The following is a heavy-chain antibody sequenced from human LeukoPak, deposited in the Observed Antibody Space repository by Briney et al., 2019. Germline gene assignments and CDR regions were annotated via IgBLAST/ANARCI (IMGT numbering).Heavy chain of an antibody. V-gene: IGHV1-8*01. J-gene: IGHJ5*02. Sequence: GASVKASCKASGYTFTSYDINWVRQATGQGLEWMGWMNPNSGNTGYAQKFQGRVTMTRNTSISTAYMELSSLRSEDTAVYYCARGVLVYCSSTSCYQRFDPWGQGTLVTVSS. CDR1: GYTFTSYD. CDR2: MNPNSGNT. D-gene: IGHD2-2*01. CDR3: ARGVLVYCSSTSCYQRFDP.